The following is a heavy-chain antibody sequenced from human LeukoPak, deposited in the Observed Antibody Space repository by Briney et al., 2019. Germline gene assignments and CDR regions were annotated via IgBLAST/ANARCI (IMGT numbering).Heavy chain of an antibody. CDR3: ARVSRGSGSYYLQRPYYYYMDV. CDR1: GYTFTSYY. V-gene: IGHV1-46*01. CDR2: INPSGGST. J-gene: IGHJ6*03. Sequence: ASVTVSCKASGYTFTSYYMHWVRQAPGQGLEWMGIINPSGGSTSYAQEFQGRVTMTRDMSTSTVYMELSSLRSEDTAVYYCARVSRGSGSYYLQRPYYYYMDVWGKGTTVTVSS. D-gene: IGHD3-10*01.